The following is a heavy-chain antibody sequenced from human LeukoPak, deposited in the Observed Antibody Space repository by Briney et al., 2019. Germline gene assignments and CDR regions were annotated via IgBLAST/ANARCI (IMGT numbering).Heavy chain of an antibody. V-gene: IGHV3-23*01. Sequence: GGSLRLSCAASGFTFSGYAMNWVRQAPGRGLEWLSTISGSGTTTYYVDSVKGRFTVSRDNSKNTLYLQMSSLRAGDTAVYYCAKAGHYGSGSYYSDYWGRGTLVTVSS. J-gene: IGHJ4*02. CDR1: GFTFSGYA. CDR2: ISGSGTTT. D-gene: IGHD3-10*01. CDR3: AKAGHYGSGSYYSDY.